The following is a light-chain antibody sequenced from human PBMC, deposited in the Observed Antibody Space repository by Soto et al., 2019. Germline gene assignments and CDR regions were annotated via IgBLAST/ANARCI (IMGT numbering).Light chain of an antibody. Sequence: DIQMTQSPPTLSASVGDRVTITCRASQSIRSWLAWYQQKPGKAPKLLIYDASTLESGVPSRFSGSGSGTAVTLTITSLQPDDFATYYCQQYNNYLMYTFGQGTKLEIK. CDR1: QSIRSW. CDR2: DAS. J-gene: IGKJ2*01. V-gene: IGKV1-5*01. CDR3: QQYNNYLMYT.